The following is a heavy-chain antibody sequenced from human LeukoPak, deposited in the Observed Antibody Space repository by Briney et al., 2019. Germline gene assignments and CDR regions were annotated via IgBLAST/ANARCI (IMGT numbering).Heavy chain of an antibody. V-gene: IGHV4-39*01. CDR1: GGSISSSTYY. CDR2: IYYSGSF. J-gene: IGHJ4*02. D-gene: IGHD5-12*01. Sequence: PSETLSLTCTVSGGSISSSTYYWGWIRQPPGKGLEWIGSIYYSGSFYYNPSLKSRVTMSVDTSKNQFSLKLISVTAADTAVYYCARRTVATTGVDYWGQGSLVTVSS. CDR3: ARRTVATTGVDY.